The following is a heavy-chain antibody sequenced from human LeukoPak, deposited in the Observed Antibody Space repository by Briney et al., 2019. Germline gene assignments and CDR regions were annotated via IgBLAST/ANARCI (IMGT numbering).Heavy chain of an antibody. V-gene: IGHV3-33*01. Sequence: GGSLRLSCAASGFIFSSYGMHWVRQAPGKGLEWVAVIWYDGSNKYYADSVKGRFTISRDNSKNTLYLQMNSLRAEDTAVYYCARERHGDYAYYFDYWGQGTLVTVSS. J-gene: IGHJ4*02. CDR2: IWYDGSNK. CDR3: ARERHGDYAYYFDY. D-gene: IGHD4-17*01. CDR1: GFIFSSYG.